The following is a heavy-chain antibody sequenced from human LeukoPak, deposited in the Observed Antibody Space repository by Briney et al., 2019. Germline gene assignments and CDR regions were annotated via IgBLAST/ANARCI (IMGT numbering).Heavy chain of an antibody. D-gene: IGHD5-18*01. J-gene: IGHJ4*02. Sequence: GGSLRLSCAASGFSFSDYEMNWVRQAPGKGLEWLSHIDISGNTIHYADSVEGRFTISRDNSQNTLFLQMNSLRAEDTALYYCAKNSGYSYGRNDYWGQGTLVTVSS. V-gene: IGHV3-48*03. CDR1: GFSFSDYE. CDR3: AKNSGYSYGRNDY. CDR2: IDISGNTI.